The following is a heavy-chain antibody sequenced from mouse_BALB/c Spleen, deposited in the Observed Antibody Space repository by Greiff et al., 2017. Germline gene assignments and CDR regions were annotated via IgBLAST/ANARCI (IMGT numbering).Heavy chain of an antibody. CDR3: AREIYGYWYFDV. V-gene: IGHV1S137*01. J-gene: IGHJ1*01. Sequence: QVQLKQSGAELVRPGVSVKISCKGSGYTFTDYAMHWVKQSHAKSLEWIGVISTYYGDASYNQKFKGKATMTVDKSSSTAYMELARLTSEDSAIYYCAREIYGYWYFDVGGAGTTVTVSS. D-gene: IGHD1-1*02. CDR1: GYTFTDYA. CDR2: ISTYYGDA.